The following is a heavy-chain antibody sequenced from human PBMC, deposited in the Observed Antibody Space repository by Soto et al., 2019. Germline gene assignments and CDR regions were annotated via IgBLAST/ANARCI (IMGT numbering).Heavy chain of an antibody. J-gene: IGHJ5*02. CDR2: IIPILGIA. D-gene: IGHD4-4*01. CDR1: GGTFSSYT. V-gene: IGHV1-69*02. Sequence: QVQLVQSGAEVKKPGSSVKVYCKASGGTFSSYTISWVRQAPGQGLEWMGRIIPILGIANYAQKFQGRVTITADKSTSTAYMELSSLRSEDTAVYYCARSTVRGGWFDPWGQGTLVTVSS. CDR3: ARSTVRGGWFDP.